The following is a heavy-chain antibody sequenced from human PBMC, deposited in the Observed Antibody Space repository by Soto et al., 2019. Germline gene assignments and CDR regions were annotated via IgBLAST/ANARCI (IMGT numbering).Heavy chain of an antibody. CDR3: ARYTTDTYFDV. V-gene: IGHV2-5*02. CDR2: IYWDDDK. CDR1: GFSLSTSGVG. Sequence: SGPTLVNPTQTLTLTCTFSGFSLSTSGVGVGWIRQPPGKALEWLALIYWDDDKRYSPSLKSRLTITKDTSENQVVLTMTNMEPEDTGTYYCARYTTDTYFDVWGKGTTVTVSS. D-gene: IGHD2-2*02. J-gene: IGHJ6*04.